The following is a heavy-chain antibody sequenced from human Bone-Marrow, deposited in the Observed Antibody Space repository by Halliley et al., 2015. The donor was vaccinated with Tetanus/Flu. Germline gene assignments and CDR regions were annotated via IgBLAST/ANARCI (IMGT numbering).Heavy chain of an antibody. CDR1: GGTFISNA. V-gene: IGHV1-69*06. D-gene: IGHD3-3*01. CDR3: ARGFGVGYYDY. J-gene: IGHJ4*02. CDR2: IIPIFGTP. Sequence: QLVQSGAEVKKPGSSVKVSRKASGGTFISNALTWVRQAPGQGLEWVGGIIPIFGTPKYAQKFQGRVSVTEHKSTKTAYLELNSLRSEDTAVYYCARGFGVGYYDYWGLGTLVTVTS.